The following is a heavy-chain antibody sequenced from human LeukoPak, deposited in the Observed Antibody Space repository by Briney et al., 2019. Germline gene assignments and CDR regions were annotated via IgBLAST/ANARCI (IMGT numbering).Heavy chain of an antibody. D-gene: IGHD2-2*01. CDR1: GYTFTGYY. V-gene: IGHV1-2*02. Sequence: ASVKVSCKASGYTFTGYYMHWVRQAPGQGLEWMGWINPNSGGTNYAQKFQGRDTMTRDTSISTAYMELSRLRSDDTAVYYCARDLPYCSSTSCSYYFDYWGQGTLVTVSS. CDR3: ARDLPYCSSTSCSYYFDY. CDR2: INPNSGGT. J-gene: IGHJ4*02.